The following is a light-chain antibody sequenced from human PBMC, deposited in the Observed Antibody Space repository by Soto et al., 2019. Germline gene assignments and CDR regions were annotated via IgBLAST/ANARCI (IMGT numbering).Light chain of an antibody. CDR1: QSVSSSY. CDR2: GAS. V-gene: IGKV3-20*01. J-gene: IGKJ2*01. CDR3: QQYGSSPMYT. Sequence: EIVLTQSPGTLTLSPGERATLSCRASQSVSSSYLAWYQQKPGQAPRLLIYGASGRATGIPDRFSGSGSGTDFTLTITRLEPEDVAVYYCQQYGSSPMYTFGQGTKLEI.